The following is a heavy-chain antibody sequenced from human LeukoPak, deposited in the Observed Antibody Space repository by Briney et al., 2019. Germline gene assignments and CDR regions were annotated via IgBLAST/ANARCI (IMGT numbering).Heavy chain of an antibody. Sequence: GESLKISCKGSGYSFTTYWIAWVRQLPGKGLEWMGIIYPGDSDTRYSPSFQGQVTISADKSISTAYLQWSSLKASDTAMYYCARLGYSYGYGNWFDPWGQGTLVTVSS. CDR2: IYPGDSDT. CDR1: GYSFTTYW. V-gene: IGHV5-51*01. CDR3: ARLGYSYGYGNWFDP. D-gene: IGHD5-18*01. J-gene: IGHJ5*02.